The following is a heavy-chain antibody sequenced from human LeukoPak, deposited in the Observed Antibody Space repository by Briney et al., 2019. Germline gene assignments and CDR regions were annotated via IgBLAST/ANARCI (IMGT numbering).Heavy chain of an antibody. CDR1: GGSISSSSYY. CDR3: ASSLEMGAYYFDY. CDR2: IYYSGST. V-gene: IGHV4-39*07. J-gene: IGHJ4*02. Sequence: SETLSLTCTVSGGSISSSSYYWGWLRQPPGTGLEWIGSIYYSGSTYYNPSLKSRVTISVDPSKNQFSLKLSSVTAADTAVYYCASSLEMGAYYFDYWGQGTLVTVSS. D-gene: IGHD5-24*01.